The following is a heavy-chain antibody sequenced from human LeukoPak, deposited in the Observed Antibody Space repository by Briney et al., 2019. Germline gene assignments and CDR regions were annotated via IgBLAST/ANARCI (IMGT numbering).Heavy chain of an antibody. D-gene: IGHD5-18*01. Sequence: GGSLRLSCAASGFTVSSHHINWVRQAPGKGLEWVSVIYSGGKTYYAESVKGRFTISRDNSKNTVDLQVNSLRAEDTAVYYCARLGYSYGYGAFDIWGQGTMVTVSS. CDR1: GFTVSSHH. V-gene: IGHV3-53*01. J-gene: IGHJ3*02. CDR2: IYSGGKT. CDR3: ARLGYSYGYGAFDI.